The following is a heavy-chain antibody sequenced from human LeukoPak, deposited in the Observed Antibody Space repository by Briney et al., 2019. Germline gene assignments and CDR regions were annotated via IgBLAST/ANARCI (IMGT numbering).Heavy chain of an antibody. V-gene: IGHV1-69*13. Sequence: EASVKVSCTASGGTFSSYAISWVRQAPGQGLEWMGGIVPIFGTANYAQKFQGRVTITADESTSTAYMELSSLRSEDTAVYYCARDLGTVVGYWGQGALVTVSS. J-gene: IGHJ4*02. CDR3: ARDLGTVVGY. CDR2: IVPIFGTA. D-gene: IGHD4-23*01. CDR1: GGTFSSYA.